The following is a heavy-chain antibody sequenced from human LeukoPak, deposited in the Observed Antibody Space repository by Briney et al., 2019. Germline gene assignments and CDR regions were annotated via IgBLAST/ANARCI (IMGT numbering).Heavy chain of an antibody. D-gene: IGHD5-12*01. CDR2: IWYDGSNK. CDR3: AREVCDMVAHVGYYYGMDV. J-gene: IGHJ6*02. CDR1: GVTFSSYG. V-gene: IGHV3-33*01. Sequence: PGGSLRLSCAASGVTFSSYGMHWVRQAPGKGLEWVAVIWYDGSNKYYADSVKGRFTISRDNSKNTLYLQMNSLRAEDTAVYYCAREVCDMVAHVGYYYGMDVWGQGTTVTVSS.